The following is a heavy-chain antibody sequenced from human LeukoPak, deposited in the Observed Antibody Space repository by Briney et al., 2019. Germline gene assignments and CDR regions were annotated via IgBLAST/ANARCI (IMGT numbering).Heavy chain of an antibody. Sequence: ASVKVSCKASGYTFTGYYMHWVRQAPGQGLEWMGWINPNSGGTNYAQKFQGRVTMTRGTSISTAYMELSRLGSDDTAVYYCAREIVVVVAVLNWFDPWGQGTLVTVSS. CDR2: INPNSGGT. CDR3: AREIVVVVAVLNWFDP. D-gene: IGHD2-15*01. V-gene: IGHV1-2*02. J-gene: IGHJ5*02. CDR1: GYTFTGYY.